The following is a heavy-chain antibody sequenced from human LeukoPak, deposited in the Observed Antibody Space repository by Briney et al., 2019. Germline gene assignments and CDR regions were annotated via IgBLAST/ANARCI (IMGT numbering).Heavy chain of an antibody. CDR3: ARSEQQLVNYYYYYGMDV. D-gene: IGHD6-13*01. V-gene: IGHV5-51*01. Sequence: GESLQISCQGSGYSFTSYWIGWVRPMPGKGLEWMGIIYPGDSDTRYSPSFQGQVTISADKSISTAYLQWSSLKASDTAMYYCARSEQQLVNYYYYYGMDVWGQGTTVTVSS. CDR2: IYPGDSDT. CDR1: GYSFTSYW. J-gene: IGHJ6*02.